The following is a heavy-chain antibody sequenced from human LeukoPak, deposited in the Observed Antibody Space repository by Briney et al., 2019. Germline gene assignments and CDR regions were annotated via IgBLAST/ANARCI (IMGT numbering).Heavy chain of an antibody. D-gene: IGHD3-10*01. CDR2: IWHDGSKN. V-gene: IGHV3-33*06. CDR3: AKAPGSGSYSSFDY. CDR1: GITFSYFG. Sequence: PGGSLRLSCAASGITFSYFGMHWVRQAPGKGLEWVAVIWHDGSKNYYGDSVKGRFTISRDNSKNTLYLQMNSLRAEDTAVYYCAKAPGSGSYSSFDYWGQGTLVTVSS. J-gene: IGHJ4*02.